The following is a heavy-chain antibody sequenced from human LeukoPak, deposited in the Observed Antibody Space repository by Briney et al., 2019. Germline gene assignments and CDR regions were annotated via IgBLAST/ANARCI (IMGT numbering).Heavy chain of an antibody. CDR1: GGSISSAGYY. D-gene: IGHD3-22*01. CDR2: IYSTGST. V-gene: IGHV4-61*02. CDR3: ARDRPSLYYHDGSAYYGNWYFDL. Sequence: KPSRTLSLTCTVSGGSISSAGYYWSWIRQPAGRGLEWIGRIYSTGSTNYNPSLKSRVTISVDTSKNQFSLKLRSVTAADTAVYFCARDRPSLYYHDGSAYYGNWYFDLWGRGTLVTVSS. J-gene: IGHJ2*01.